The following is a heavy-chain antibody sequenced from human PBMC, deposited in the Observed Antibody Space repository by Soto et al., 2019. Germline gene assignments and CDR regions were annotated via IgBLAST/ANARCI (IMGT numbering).Heavy chain of an antibody. CDR1: GGSIGCGGYS. J-gene: IGHJ5*02. D-gene: IGHD3-22*01. V-gene: IGHV4-30-2*01. CDR3: ARSNSGYYKWFDP. CDR2: IYHSGST. Sequence: SETLSLTCAVSGGSIGCGGYSWSWIRQPPGKGLEWIGYIYHSGSTHYNPSLKSRVTISVDTSKNQFSLKLSSVTAADTAIYYCARSNSGYYKWFDPWGQGTLVTVSS.